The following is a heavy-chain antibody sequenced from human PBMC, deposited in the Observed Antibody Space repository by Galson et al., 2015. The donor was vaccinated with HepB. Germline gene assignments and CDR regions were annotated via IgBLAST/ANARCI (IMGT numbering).Heavy chain of an antibody. V-gene: IGHV3-30-3*01. CDR1: GFTFSSYA. CDR2: ISYDGSSK. CDR3: ATAHWNVLARIDY. D-gene: IGHD1-1*01. J-gene: IGHJ4*02. Sequence: SLRLSCAASGFTFSSYALHWVRQAPGKGLEWLAVISYDGSSKYYADSVKGRFTISRDNSKNRLYLEMNSLGTEDTAMYYCATAHWNVLARIDYWGQGTQVTVSS.